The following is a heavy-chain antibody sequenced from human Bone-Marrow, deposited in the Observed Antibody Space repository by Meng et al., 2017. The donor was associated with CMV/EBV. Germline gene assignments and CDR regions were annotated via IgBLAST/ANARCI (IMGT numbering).Heavy chain of an antibody. CDR2: IYYSGST. CDR1: GGSISSYY. CDR3: ARAGVPAANPFYGMDV. D-gene: IGHD2-2*01. Sequence: SETLSLTCTVSGGSISSYYWSWIRQPPGKGLEWIGYIYYSGSTNYNPSLESRVTISVDTSKNQFSLKLSSVTAADTAVYYCARAGVPAANPFYGMDVWGQGTTVTVSS. V-gene: IGHV4-59*01. J-gene: IGHJ6*02.